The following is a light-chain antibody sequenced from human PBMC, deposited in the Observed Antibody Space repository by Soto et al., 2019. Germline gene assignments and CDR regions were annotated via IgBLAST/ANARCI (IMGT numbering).Light chain of an antibody. V-gene: IGKV3-15*01. J-gene: IGKJ2*01. CDR2: RAS. Sequence: IQMTQSPATLSVSPGERATLSCRASQTIYSNVAWYQQRPGQAPRLLIYRASARATGIPARFSGSGSGTEFTLTIGSLQSEDSAVYYCQQYNIWSLYTFGQGTKLEIK. CDR3: QQYNIWSLYT. CDR1: QTIYSN.